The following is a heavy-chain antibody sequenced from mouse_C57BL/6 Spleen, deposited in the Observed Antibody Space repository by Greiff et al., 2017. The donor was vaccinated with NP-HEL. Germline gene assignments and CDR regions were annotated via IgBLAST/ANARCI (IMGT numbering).Heavy chain of an antibody. CDR3: ARKYSSGYRAMDY. J-gene: IGHJ4*01. D-gene: IGHD3-2*02. CDR1: GFTFSSYG. Sequence: EVMLVESGGDLVKPGGSLKLSCAASGFTFSSYGMSWVRQTPDKRLAWVATISSGGSYTYYPDSVKGRFTISRDNAKNTLYLQMSSLKSEDTAMYYCARKYSSGYRAMDYWGQGTSVTVSS. V-gene: IGHV5-6*01. CDR2: ISSGGSYT.